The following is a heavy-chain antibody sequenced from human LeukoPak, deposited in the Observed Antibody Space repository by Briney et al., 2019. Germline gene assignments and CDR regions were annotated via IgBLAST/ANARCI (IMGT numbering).Heavy chain of an antibody. Sequence: SETLSLTCAVYGGSFSGYYWSWIRQPPGKGLEWIGEINHSGSTNYNPSLKSRVTISVDTSKNQFSLKLSSVTAADTAVYYCARGPDLIRITRKLFDYWGPGTLVTVSS. CDR1: GGSFSGYY. CDR2: INHSGST. CDR3: ARGPDLIRITRKLFDY. J-gene: IGHJ4*02. V-gene: IGHV4-34*01. D-gene: IGHD3-10*01.